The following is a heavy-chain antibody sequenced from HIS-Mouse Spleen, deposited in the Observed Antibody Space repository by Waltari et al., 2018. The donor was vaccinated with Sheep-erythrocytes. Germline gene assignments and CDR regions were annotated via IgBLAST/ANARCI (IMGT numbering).Heavy chain of an antibody. D-gene: IGHD6-13*01. CDR1: GYTFTSYD. J-gene: IGHJ5*02. V-gene: IGHV1-8*01. CDR2: MNPNSGNT. Sequence: VKKPGASVKVSCKASGYTFTSYDINWVRQATGQGLEWMGWMNPNSGNTGYAKKVQGRVTMTRNTSISTAYMELSSLRSEDTAVYYCARGIAAAGTDWFDPWGQGTLVTVSS. CDR3: ARGIAAAGTDWFDP.